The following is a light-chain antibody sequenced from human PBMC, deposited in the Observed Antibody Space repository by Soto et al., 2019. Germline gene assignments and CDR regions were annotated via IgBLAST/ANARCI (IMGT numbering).Light chain of an antibody. CDR1: QSVNSN. CDR2: GAS. Sequence: EIVMTQSPATLSVPPGERATLSCRASQSVNSNLAWYQHKPGQAPRLLIYGASTRATGIPARFSGSGSGTEFTLPISSLQSEDFAVYYCQQYNNWLTWTFGQGTKVEVK. J-gene: IGKJ1*01. CDR3: QQYNNWLTWT. V-gene: IGKV3-15*01.